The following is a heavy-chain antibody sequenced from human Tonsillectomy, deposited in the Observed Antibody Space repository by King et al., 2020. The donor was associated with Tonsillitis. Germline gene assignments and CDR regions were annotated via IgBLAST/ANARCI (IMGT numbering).Heavy chain of an antibody. CDR1: GFTFRIYW. CDR2: IKEDGSEK. D-gene: IGHD7-27*01. CDR3: ARDPNRGGDFDY. Sequence: VQLVESGGGLVQPGGSLRLSCAASGFTFRIYWMTWVRQAPGKGLDWVASIKEDGSEKYYVDSVKGRFTISRDNAENSLYLQMNSLRAEDTAVYYCARDPNRGGDFDYWGQGTLVTVSS. V-gene: IGHV3-7*01. J-gene: IGHJ4*02.